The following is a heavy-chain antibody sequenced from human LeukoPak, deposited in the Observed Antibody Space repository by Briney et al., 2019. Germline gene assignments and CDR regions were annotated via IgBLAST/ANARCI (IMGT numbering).Heavy chain of an antibody. J-gene: IGHJ4*02. CDR3: AREQSTSHVYYFDY. V-gene: IGHV3-30*03. Sequence: GGSLRLSCAASGFTFSSYGMHWVRQAPGKGLEWVAVISYDGSNKYYADSVKGRFTISRDNSKNTLYLQMNSLRAEDTAVYYCAREQSTSHVYYFDYWGQGTLVTVSS. D-gene: IGHD2-2*01. CDR1: GFTFSSYG. CDR2: ISYDGSNK.